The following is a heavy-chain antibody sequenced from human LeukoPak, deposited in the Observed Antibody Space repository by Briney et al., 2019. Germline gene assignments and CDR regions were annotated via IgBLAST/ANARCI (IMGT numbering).Heavy chain of an antibody. CDR1: GGSISSYY. Sequence: PSETLSLTCTVSGGSISSYYWSWIRQPPGKGLEWIGYIYYSGSTNYNPSLKSRVTISVDTSKNQFSLKLSSVTAADTAVYYCARDRSRDDEYNWFDPWGQGTLVTVSS. D-gene: IGHD1-1*01. CDR3: ARDRSRDDEYNWFDP. J-gene: IGHJ5*02. V-gene: IGHV4-59*01. CDR2: IYYSGST.